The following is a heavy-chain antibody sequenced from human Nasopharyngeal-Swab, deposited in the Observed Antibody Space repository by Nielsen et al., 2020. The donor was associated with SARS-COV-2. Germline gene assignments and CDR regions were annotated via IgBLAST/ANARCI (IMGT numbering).Heavy chain of an antibody. V-gene: IGHV3-7*01. J-gene: IGHJ4*02. CDR1: GFTFSSYW. CDR2: IKQSGSGQ. D-gene: IGHD2-2*01. CDR3: ARYCSTTSCPRGFDY. Sequence: GASLKIFCAASGFTFSSYWMSWVRQAPGKGLEWVAHIKQSGSGQYYVDSVKGRFTISRDNAKNSLSLQMNSLRAEDTAVYYCARYCSTTSCPRGFDYWGQGTLVTVSS.